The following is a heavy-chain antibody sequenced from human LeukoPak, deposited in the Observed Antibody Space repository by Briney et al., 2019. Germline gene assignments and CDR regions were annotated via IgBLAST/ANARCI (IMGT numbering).Heavy chain of an antibody. CDR3: ARETNWFDP. CDR2: IIPIFGTA. Sequence: SVKVSCKASGGTFSSYAVSWVRQAPGQGLEWMGGIIPIFGTANYAQKLQGRVTMTTDTSTSTAYMELRSLRSDDTAVYYCARETNWFDPWGQGTLVTVSS. CDR1: GGTFSSYA. J-gene: IGHJ5*02. V-gene: IGHV1-69*05.